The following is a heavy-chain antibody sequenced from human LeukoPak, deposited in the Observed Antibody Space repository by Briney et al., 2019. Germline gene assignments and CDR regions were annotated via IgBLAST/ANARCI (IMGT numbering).Heavy chain of an antibody. CDR3: ARDRGTVTTPLGYYGMDV. J-gene: IGHJ6*02. CDR1: GYTFTSYY. CDR2: INPSGGST. Sequence: GASVKVSCKASGYTFTSYYMHWVRQAPGQGLEWMGIINPSGGSTSYAQKFQGRVTMTRDTSTSTVYMELSSLRSDDTAVYYCARDRGTVTTPLGYYGMDVWGQGTTVTVSS. V-gene: IGHV1-46*01. D-gene: IGHD4-17*01.